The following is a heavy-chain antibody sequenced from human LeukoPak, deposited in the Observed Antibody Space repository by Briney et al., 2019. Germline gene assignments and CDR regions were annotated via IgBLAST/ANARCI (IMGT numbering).Heavy chain of an antibody. D-gene: IGHD4-17*01. J-gene: IGHJ4*02. V-gene: IGHV3-23*01. CDR1: GFTVSSNY. CDR3: AKSYGGNSESSCY. CDR2: ISGSGGST. Sequence: GGSLRLSCAASGFTVSSNYMSWVRQAPGKGLEWVSAISGSGGSTYYADSVKGRFTISRDNSKNTLYLQMNSLRAEDTAVYYCAKSYGGNSESSCYWGQGTLVTVSS.